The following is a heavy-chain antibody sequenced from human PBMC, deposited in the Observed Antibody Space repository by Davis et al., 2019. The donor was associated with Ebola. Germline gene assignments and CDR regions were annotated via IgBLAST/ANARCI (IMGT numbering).Heavy chain of an antibody. D-gene: IGHD4-17*01. CDR3: TTLSTVTTMYFDL. CDR2: IKSKTDGGTT. J-gene: IGHJ2*01. Sequence: GGSLRLSCGASGFIFAKYAMTWVRQAPGKGLEWVGRIKSKTDGGTTDYAAPVKGRFAMSRDDSKNTLYLQMNSLKIEDTAVYYCTTLSTVTTMYFDLWGRGTLVTVSS. CDR1: GFIFAKYA. V-gene: IGHV3-15*01.